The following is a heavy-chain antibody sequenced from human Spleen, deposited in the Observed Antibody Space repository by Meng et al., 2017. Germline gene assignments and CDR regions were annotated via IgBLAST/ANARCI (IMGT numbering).Heavy chain of an antibody. CDR2: ISAYNGNT. V-gene: IGHV1-18*04. CDR3: ARDRDSSSRYYYYYGMDV. Sequence: ASVKVSCKASGYTFSGYYMHWVRQAPGQGLEWMGWISAYNGNTNYAQKLQGRVTMTTDTSTSTAYMELRSPRSDDTAVYYCARDRDSSSRYYYYYGMDVWGQGTTVTVSS. D-gene: IGHD6-13*01. J-gene: IGHJ6*02. CDR1: GYTFSGYY.